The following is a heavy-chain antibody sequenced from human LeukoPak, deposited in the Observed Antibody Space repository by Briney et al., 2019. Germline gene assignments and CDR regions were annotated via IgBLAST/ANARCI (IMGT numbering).Heavy chain of an antibody. J-gene: IGHJ1*01. CDR1: GFTFSSYW. CDR2: IKQDGSEK. CDR3: ARGRGAAAATDDFFQH. Sequence: PGGSLRLSCAASGFTFSSYWMNWVRQAPGKGLEWVANIKQDGSEKYYVDSVKGRFTISRDNAKNSLYLQMNSLRAEDTAVYYCARGRGAAAATDDFFQHWGQGTLVTVSS. V-gene: IGHV3-7*01. D-gene: IGHD6-13*01.